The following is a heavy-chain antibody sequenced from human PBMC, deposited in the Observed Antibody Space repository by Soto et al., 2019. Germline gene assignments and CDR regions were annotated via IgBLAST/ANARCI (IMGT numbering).Heavy chain of an antibody. Sequence: LSRTCPVSGASIGSGDYYWSWIREPPGKGLEWIGYIYYSWSTYYNPSLKSRVTISVDTSKNQFSLKLSSVTAADTAVYYCARAYYYDSSGYQHFDYWGQGTLVTVSS. CDR2: IYYSWST. J-gene: IGHJ4*02. D-gene: IGHD3-22*01. CDR1: GASIGSGDYY. CDR3: ARAYYYDSSGYQHFDY. V-gene: IGHV4-30-4*01.